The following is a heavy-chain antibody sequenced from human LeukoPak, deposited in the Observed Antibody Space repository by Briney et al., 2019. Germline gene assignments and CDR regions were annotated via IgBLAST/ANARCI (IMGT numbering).Heavy chain of an antibody. D-gene: IGHD3-3*01. CDR3: ARDRDGRITIFGEGAFDI. J-gene: IGHJ3*02. Sequence: SETLSLTCTVSGYSISSGYYWGWIRQPPGKGLEWIGSIYHSGSTYYNPSLKSRVTMSVDTSKNQFSLKLSSVTAADTAVYYCARDRDGRITIFGEGAFDIWGQGTMVTVSS. V-gene: IGHV4-38-2*02. CDR2: IYHSGST. CDR1: GYSISSGYY.